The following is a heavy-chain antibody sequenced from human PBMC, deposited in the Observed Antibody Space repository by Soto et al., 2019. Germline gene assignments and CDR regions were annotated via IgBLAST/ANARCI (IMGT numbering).Heavy chain of an antibody. V-gene: IGHV4-59*01. D-gene: IGHD5-18*01. CDR1: GASISRYY. CDR3: ARDLEIGGIQLWFDY. Sequence: SETLSLTCTVSGASISRYYWSWIRQSPGKGLEWIGYLYNTGSTIYNPSLKSRVTISVDTSKNQFSLKMNSVTAADTAVYYCARDLEIGGIQLWFDYWGQGTLVTVSS. CDR2: LYNTGST. J-gene: IGHJ4*02.